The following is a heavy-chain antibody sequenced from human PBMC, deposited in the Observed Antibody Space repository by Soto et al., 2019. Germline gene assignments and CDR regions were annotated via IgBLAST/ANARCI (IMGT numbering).Heavy chain of an antibody. J-gene: IGHJ5*02. CDR1: GGCISIGGYS. Sequence: TLSLTCAVSGGCISIGGYSWSWIRQPPGTGMEWIGYIYHSGITYYNPSLKSRVTISVDRSKNQFSLKLSSVTAADTAVYYCARAPRDIVVVPADISLAFDPWGQGTLVTVSS. CDR3: ARAPRDIVVVPADISLAFDP. CDR2: IYHSGIT. V-gene: IGHV4-30-2*01. D-gene: IGHD2-2*02.